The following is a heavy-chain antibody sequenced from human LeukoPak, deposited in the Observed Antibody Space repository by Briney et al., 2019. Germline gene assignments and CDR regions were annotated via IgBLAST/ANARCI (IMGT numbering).Heavy chain of an antibody. CDR3: ARHFGLNWFDP. Sequence: SETLSLTCAVSGYSISSGYYWGWIRPPPGKGLEWIGSIYHSGSTYYNPSLKSRVTISVDTSKNQFSLKLSSVTAADTAVYYCARHFGLNWFDPWGQGTLVSVSS. V-gene: IGHV4-38-2*01. J-gene: IGHJ5*02. D-gene: IGHD3/OR15-3a*01. CDR2: IYHSGST. CDR1: GYSISSGYY.